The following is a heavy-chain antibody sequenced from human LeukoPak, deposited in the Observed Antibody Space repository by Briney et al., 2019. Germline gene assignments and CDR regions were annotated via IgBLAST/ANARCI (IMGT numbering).Heavy chain of an antibody. J-gene: IGHJ4*02. V-gene: IGHV3-30*18. CDR2: ISYDGSNK. CDR1: GFTFSSYG. CDR3: AKDRLLWFGELLSTPSSLAY. D-gene: IGHD3-10*01. Sequence: GRSLRLSFAASGFTFSSYGMHWFRQAPGKGLEWVAVISYDGSNKYYADSVKGRFTISRDNSKNTLYLQMNSLRAEDTAVYYCAKDRLLWFGELLSTPSSLAYWGQGTLVTVSS.